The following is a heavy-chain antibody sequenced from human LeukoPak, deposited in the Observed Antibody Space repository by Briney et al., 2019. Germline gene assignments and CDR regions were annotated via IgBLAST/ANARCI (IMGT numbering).Heavy chain of an antibody. CDR2: IQYDGSNE. V-gene: IGHV3-30*02. J-gene: IGHJ6*03. CDR3: AKDRCSNGIGCYYYYMDV. CDR1: GFTFSSYG. Sequence: GGSLRLSCAASGFTFSSYGMHWVRQAPGRGLEGVAYIQYDGSNEQYADSVKGRFSISRDGSKNILYLQMNSLRAEDTAVYYCAKDRCSNGIGCYYYYMDVWGKGTTVTISS. D-gene: IGHD2-8*01.